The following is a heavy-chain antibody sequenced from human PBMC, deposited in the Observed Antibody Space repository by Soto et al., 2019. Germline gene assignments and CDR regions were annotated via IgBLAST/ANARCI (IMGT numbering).Heavy chain of an antibody. CDR1: GYTFTGYY. CDR2: INPNSGGT. Sequence: ASVKVSCKASGYTFTGYYMHWVRQAPGQGLEWMGWINPNSGGTNYAQKFQGWVTMTRDTSISTAYTELSRLRSDDTAVYYCARDLGIAAAGTKDYWGQGTLVTVSS. J-gene: IGHJ4*02. D-gene: IGHD6-13*01. CDR3: ARDLGIAAAGTKDY. V-gene: IGHV1-2*04.